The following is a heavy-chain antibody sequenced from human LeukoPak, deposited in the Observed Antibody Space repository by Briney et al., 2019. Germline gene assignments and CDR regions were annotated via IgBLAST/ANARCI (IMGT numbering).Heavy chain of an antibody. Sequence: PSDTLSLTCTVSGGSISSFYWSWIRQPPGKGREWIGYIYYSGSTNYNPSHKSRVTISVDTSKNQFSLKLSSETAGDTAVYYCARERDYNIAFDIWGQGTMVTVSS. D-gene: IGHD4-11*01. CDR1: GGSISSFY. CDR2: IYYSGST. J-gene: IGHJ3*02. CDR3: ARERDYNIAFDI. V-gene: IGHV4-59*01.